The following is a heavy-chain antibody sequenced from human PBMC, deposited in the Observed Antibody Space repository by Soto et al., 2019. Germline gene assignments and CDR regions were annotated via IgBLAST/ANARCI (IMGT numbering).Heavy chain of an antibody. Sequence: PSETLSLTCTVSGGSISSGGYYWSWIREHPGMGLEWIGYIYYSGSTYYNPSLKIRVTISVDTTKNQLSLKLSTVTAADTAVCYCARGRPRYCSSTSCSPLNWFDPWGQGNPVTVSS. J-gene: IGHJ5*02. D-gene: IGHD2-2*01. CDR2: IYYSGST. V-gene: IGHV4-31*03. CDR3: ARGRPRYCSSTSCSPLNWFDP. CDR1: GGSISSGGYY.